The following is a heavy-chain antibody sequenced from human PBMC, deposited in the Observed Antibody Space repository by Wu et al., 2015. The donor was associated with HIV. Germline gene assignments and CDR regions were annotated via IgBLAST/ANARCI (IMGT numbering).Heavy chain of an antibody. J-gene: IGHJ4*02. CDR3: ARLQSLSGFYSNADY. CDR1: GYTFTDYY. Sequence: QVQLLQSGAEVKKPGASVMVSCKASGYTFTDYYIYWVRQAPGRGLERMGWINPNRGGTKYAQKFQDRVTMTRDTAVSTAYMELNSLRSDDTAVYYCARLQSLSGFYSNADYWGQGTLVTVSS. D-gene: IGHD3-22*01. V-gene: IGHV1-2*02. CDR2: INPNRGGT.